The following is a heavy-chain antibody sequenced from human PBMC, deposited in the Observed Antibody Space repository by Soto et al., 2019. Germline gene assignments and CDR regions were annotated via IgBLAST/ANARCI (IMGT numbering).Heavy chain of an antibody. CDR3: ARTMVRGVMTLQHYYYMDV. CDR2: ISSSGSTI. CDR1: GFTFSDYY. D-gene: IGHD3-10*01. J-gene: IGHJ6*03. V-gene: IGHV3-11*01. Sequence: QVQLVESGGGLVKRGGSLRLSCAASGFTFSDYYMSWIRQAPGKGLEWVSYISSSGSTIYYADSVKGRFTISRDNAKNSLYLQMNSLRAEDTAVYYCARTMVRGVMTLQHYYYMDVWGKGTTVTVSS.